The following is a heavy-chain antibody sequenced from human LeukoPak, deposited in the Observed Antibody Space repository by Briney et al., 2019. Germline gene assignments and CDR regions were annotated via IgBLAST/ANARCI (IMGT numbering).Heavy chain of an antibody. CDR3: AKDRGIQPPSY. D-gene: IGHD5-18*01. CDR1: GFTFRSYW. V-gene: IGHV3-7*01. Sequence: GGSLRLSCAASGFTFRSYWMSWVRQTPGKGLEWVANINQDGSAKYYVDSVKGRFTISRDNAKNSVYLEMNSLRVEDTAVYYCAKDRGIQPPSYWGQGTLVTVSS. CDR2: INQDGSAK. J-gene: IGHJ4*02.